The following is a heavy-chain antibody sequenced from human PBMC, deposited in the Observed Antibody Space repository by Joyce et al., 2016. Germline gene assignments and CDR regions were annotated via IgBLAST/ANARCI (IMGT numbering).Heavy chain of an antibody. CDR2: IHPRDSYT. D-gene: IGHD3-10*02. CDR3: ARHVTDWFDP. J-gene: IGHJ5*02. CDR1: GYSFTNHW. Sequence: EVQLVQSGAEVKKPGESLRISCKGSGYSFTNHWISWVRQMPGKGLEWMVRIHPRDSYTDYSPSFEGHVTISVDKTISAAYLQWSSLRASDTAIYYCARHVTDWFDPWGQGTLVTVSS. V-gene: IGHV5-10-1*03.